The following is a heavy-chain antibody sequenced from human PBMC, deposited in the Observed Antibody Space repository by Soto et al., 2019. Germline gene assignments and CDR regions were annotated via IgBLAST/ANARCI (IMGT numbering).Heavy chain of an antibody. Sequence: EVQLVESGGGLVQPGGSLRLSCEGSGFTFSNGWMTWVRQAPGKGLEWVGRIKTNIDGGRIDYAAPVKGRFTISRDDSKNTLYLQRNSLKTEDTGVYYCTTNAVTDFYYSGMEVWGLGTTVTVSS. J-gene: IGHJ6*02. V-gene: IGHV3-15*01. CDR3: TTNAVTDFYYSGMEV. CDR2: IKTNIDGGRI. CDR1: GFTFSNGW.